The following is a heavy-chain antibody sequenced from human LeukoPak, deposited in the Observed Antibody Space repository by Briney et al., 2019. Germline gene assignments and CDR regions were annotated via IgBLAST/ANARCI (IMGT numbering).Heavy chain of an antibody. CDR2: IDWDDDK. CDR3: ARIAASGDSYGFVDY. Sequence: SGPALVKPTQTLTLTCTFSGFSLSTSGMCVSWIRQLPGKALEWLARIDWDDDKYYSTSLKTRLTISKDTSKNQVVLTMTNMDPVDTATYYCARIAASGDSYGFVDYWGQGTLVTVSS. J-gene: IGHJ4*02. CDR1: GFSLSTSGMC. V-gene: IGHV2-70*11. D-gene: IGHD5-18*01.